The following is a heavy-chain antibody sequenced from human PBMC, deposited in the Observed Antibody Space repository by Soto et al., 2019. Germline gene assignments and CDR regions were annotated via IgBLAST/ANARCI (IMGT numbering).Heavy chain of an antibody. V-gene: IGHV1-8*01. D-gene: IGHD3-10*01. Sequence: QVQLVQSGAEVKKPGASVKVSCKASGYTFTSYDINWVRQATGQGLEWMGWMNPNSGNTGYAQKFQGRVTMTRNTSISTAYMELISLRSEDTAVYYCARDRSITMVRGVTYGMDVWGQGTTVTVSS. CDR3: ARDRSITMVRGVTYGMDV. CDR1: GYTFTSYD. J-gene: IGHJ6*02. CDR2: MNPNSGNT.